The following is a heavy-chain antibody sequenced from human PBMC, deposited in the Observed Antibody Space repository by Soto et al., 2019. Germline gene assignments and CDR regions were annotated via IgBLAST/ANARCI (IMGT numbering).Heavy chain of an antibody. CDR2: ISAYNGNT. D-gene: IGHD6-13*01. CDR1: GYTFTSYA. V-gene: IGHV1-18*01. Sequence: QVQLVQSGAEVKKPGASVKVSCKASGYTFTSYAISWVRQAPGQGLEWMGWISAYNGNTNYAQMLQGRVTMTTDTSTSTDYMVRRRLRSDDTAVYYGARDLAAGTCDYWGQGTLVTVSS. J-gene: IGHJ4*02. CDR3: ARDLAAGTCDY.